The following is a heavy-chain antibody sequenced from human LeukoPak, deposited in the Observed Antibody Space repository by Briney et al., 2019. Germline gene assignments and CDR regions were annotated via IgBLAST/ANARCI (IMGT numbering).Heavy chain of an antibody. V-gene: IGHV1-69*05. Sequence: SVKVSCKASGGTFSSYDISWMRQAPGQGLEWMGGIIPIFGTANYAQKFQGRVTIPTDESTSTAYMELSSLRSEDTAVYYCAASSDDSSGEVDYWGQGTLVTVSS. J-gene: IGHJ4*02. D-gene: IGHD3-22*01. CDR1: GGTFSSYD. CDR2: IIPIFGTA. CDR3: AASSDDSSGEVDY.